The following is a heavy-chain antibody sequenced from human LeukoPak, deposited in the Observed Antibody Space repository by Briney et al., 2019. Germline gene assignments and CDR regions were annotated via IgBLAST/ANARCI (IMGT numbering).Heavy chain of an antibody. CDR3: AKFRSPDYYFDY. D-gene: IGHD1-14*01. CDR2: ISGSGGST. V-gene: IGHV3-23*01. Sequence: PGGSLRLSCAASGFTFSSYAMSWVRQAPGKGLEWVSAISGSGGSTYYADSVKGRFTISRDNSKNTLYLQMNSLRAEETAVYYCAKFRSPDYYFDYWGQGTLVTVSS. J-gene: IGHJ4*02. CDR1: GFTFSSYA.